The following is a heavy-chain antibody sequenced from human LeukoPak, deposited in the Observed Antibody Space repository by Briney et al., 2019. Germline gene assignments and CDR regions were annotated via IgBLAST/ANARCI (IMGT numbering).Heavy chain of an antibody. Sequence: SETLSLTCTVSGVSISTDYWTWVRQSPGKGLEWIGYIHYSGSTSYNPSLKSRVTISVDTSKNQFSLKLTSVTSADTAVYCCARDAGATAYWGQGALVTVSS. D-gene: IGHD4/OR15-4a*01. V-gene: IGHV4-59*13. J-gene: IGHJ4*02. CDR2: IHYSGST. CDR3: ARDAGATAY. CDR1: GVSISTDY.